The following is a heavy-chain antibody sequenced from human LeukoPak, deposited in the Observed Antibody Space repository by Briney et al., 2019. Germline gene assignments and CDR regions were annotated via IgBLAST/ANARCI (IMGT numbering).Heavy chain of an antibody. J-gene: IGHJ6*03. CDR1: GFTFTSSA. CDR2: IVVGSGNT. Sequence: SVKVSCKASGFTFTSSAVQWVRQARGQRLEWIGWIVVGSGNTNYAQKFQERVTITRDMSTSTAYMELSSLRSEDTAVYYCAADKGYYYYMDVWGKGTTVTVSS. CDR3: AADKGYYYYMDV. V-gene: IGHV1-58*01.